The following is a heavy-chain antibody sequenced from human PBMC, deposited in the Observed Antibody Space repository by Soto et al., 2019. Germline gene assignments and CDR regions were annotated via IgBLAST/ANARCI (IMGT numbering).Heavy chain of an antibody. CDR3: AREAPGWLWPEQSTYGMDV. V-gene: IGHV3-21*01. D-gene: IGHD6-19*01. J-gene: IGHJ6*02. Sequence: GGSLRLSCAASGFTFSSYSMNWVRQAPGKGLEWVSSISSSSSYIYYADSVKGRFTISRDNDKNSLYLQMNSLRAEDTAVYYCAREAPGWLWPEQSTYGMDVWGQGATVTVSS. CDR2: ISSSSSYI. CDR1: GFTFSSYS.